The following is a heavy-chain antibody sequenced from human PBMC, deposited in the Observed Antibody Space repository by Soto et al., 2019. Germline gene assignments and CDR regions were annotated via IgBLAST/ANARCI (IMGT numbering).Heavy chain of an antibody. CDR2: IWYDGSNK. CDR1: GFTFSSYG. Sequence: GGSLRLSCAASGFTFSSYGMHWVRQAPGKGLEWVAVIWYDGSNKYYADSVKGRFTISRDNSKNTLYLQMNSPRAEDTAVYYCARVPYDSSGYYDYWGQGTLVTVSS. V-gene: IGHV3-33*01. J-gene: IGHJ4*02. CDR3: ARVPYDSSGYYDY. D-gene: IGHD3-22*01.